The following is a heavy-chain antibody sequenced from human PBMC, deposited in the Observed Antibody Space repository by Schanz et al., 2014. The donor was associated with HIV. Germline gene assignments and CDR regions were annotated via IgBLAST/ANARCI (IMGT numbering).Heavy chain of an antibody. V-gene: IGHV1-46*01. CDR1: GYTFTSQY. Sequence: VQLLQSGAEVKKPGASVKVSCKASGYTFTSQYMHWVRQAPGQGLEWVGLINPYDGSTSNAQKFQGRVTMTRDTSTSTVYMQLSSLTSDDTAVYYCARGDILTGLYPYYFDSWGQGTLVTVSS. CDR3: ARGDILTGLYPYYFDS. CDR2: INPYDGST. D-gene: IGHD3-9*01. J-gene: IGHJ4*02.